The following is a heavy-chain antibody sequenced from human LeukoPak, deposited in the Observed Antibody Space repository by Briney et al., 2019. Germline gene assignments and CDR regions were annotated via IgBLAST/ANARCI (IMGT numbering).Heavy chain of an antibody. Sequence: ASVKVSCKASGYTFTGYYMHWVRQAPGQGLEWMGWINPNSGGTNYAQKFQGRVTMTRDTSISTAYMELSRLRSDDTAVYYCARVGGYSSSWCPPEGYYYYGMDVWGQGTTVTVSS. CDR1: GYTFTGYY. J-gene: IGHJ6*02. V-gene: IGHV1-2*02. CDR3: ARVGGYSSSWCPPEGYYYYGMDV. D-gene: IGHD6-13*01. CDR2: INPNSGGT.